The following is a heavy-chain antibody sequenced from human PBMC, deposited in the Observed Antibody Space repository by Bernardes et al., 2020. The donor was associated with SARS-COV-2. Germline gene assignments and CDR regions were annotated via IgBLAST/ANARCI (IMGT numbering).Heavy chain of an antibody. J-gene: IGHJ6*01. D-gene: IGHD3-16*02. CDR3: ARDLYYPSDDDYVWGSYRPTPRYGMDV. Sequence: SETLSLTCTVSGGSISSYYWSWIRQPPGKGLEWIGYIYYSGSTNYNPSLKSRVTISVDTSKNQFSLKLSSVTAADTAVYYCARDLYYPSDDDYVWGSYRPTPRYGMDV. V-gene: IGHV4-59*01. CDR1: GGSISSYY. CDR2: IYYSGST.